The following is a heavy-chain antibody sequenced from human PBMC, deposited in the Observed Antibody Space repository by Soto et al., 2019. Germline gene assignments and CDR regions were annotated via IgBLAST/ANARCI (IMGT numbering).Heavy chain of an antibody. D-gene: IGHD6-13*01. V-gene: IGHV4-34*01. Sequence: QVQLQQWGAGLLKPSETLSLTCAVYGGSFSGYYRSWIRQPPGKGLEWIGEINHSGSTNYNPSLKSRVTISVDTSKNQFSLKLSSVTAADTAVYYCARQGRNIRYSISWTQRDYFDYWGQGTLVTVSS. J-gene: IGHJ4*02. CDR1: GGSFSGYY. CDR2: INHSGST. CDR3: ARQGRNIRYSISWTQRDYFDY.